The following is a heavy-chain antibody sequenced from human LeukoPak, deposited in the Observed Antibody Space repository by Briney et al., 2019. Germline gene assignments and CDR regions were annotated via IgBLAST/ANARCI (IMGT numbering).Heavy chain of an antibody. CDR3: ARDAVGASYYFDY. J-gene: IGHJ4*02. V-gene: IGHV1-69*13. D-gene: IGHD1-26*01. Sequence: ASVKVSCKASGGTFSSYAISWVRQAPGQGLEWMGGIIPIFGTANYAQKFQGRVTITADESTSTAYMELSSLRSEDTAVYYCARDAVGASYYFDYWGQGTLVTVSS. CDR1: GGTFSSYA. CDR2: IIPIFGTA.